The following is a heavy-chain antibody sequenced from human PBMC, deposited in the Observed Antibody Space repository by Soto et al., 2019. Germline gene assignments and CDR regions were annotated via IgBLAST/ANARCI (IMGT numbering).Heavy chain of an antibody. Sequence: QVQLVESGGGVVQPGRSLRLSCAASGFTFSSYGMHWVRQAPGKGLEWVAVISYDGSNKYYADSVKGRFTISRDNXXNTLYLQMNSLRAEDTAVYYCAKVPDEDYLYGMDVWGQGTTVTVSS. V-gene: IGHV3-30*18. CDR3: AKVPDEDYLYGMDV. CDR2: ISYDGSNK. J-gene: IGHJ6*02. CDR1: GFTFSSYG.